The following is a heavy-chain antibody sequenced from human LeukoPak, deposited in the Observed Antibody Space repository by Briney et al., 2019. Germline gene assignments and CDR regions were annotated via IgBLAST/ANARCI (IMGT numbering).Heavy chain of an antibody. D-gene: IGHD3-10*01. V-gene: IGHV4-34*01. Sequence: PSETLSLTCAVSGGSLSGYYWTWIRQPPRKGLEWIGEINHSGSTNYNPSLKSRVTISVDKSKNEYSLILTSVTAADTAVYFCARDFGLWGRGALVTVSS. J-gene: IGHJ2*01. CDR1: GGSLSGYY. CDR2: INHSGST. CDR3: ARDFGL.